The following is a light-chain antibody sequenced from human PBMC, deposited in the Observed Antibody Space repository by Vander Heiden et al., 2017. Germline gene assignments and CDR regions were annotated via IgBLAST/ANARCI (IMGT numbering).Light chain of an antibody. CDR3: QSADSIGTYVV. V-gene: IGLV3-25*03. J-gene: IGLJ2*01. CDR2: KDS. Sequence: SYELTQPPLASVSPGQTARITCSGDAMPKQYANWYQQKPGQAPVLVIYKDSERPPGIPERFSGSSSGTTVTLTISGVQAEDEADYYCQSADSIGTYVVFGGGTKLTVL. CDR1: AMPKQY.